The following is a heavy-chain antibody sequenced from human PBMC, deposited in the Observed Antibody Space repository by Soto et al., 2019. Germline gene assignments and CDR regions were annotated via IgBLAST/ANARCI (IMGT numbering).Heavy chain of an antibody. Sequence: SETLSLTCTVSGGSVSSGSYYWSWIRQPRGKGLEWIGYIYYSGSTNYNPSLKSRVTISVDTSKNQFSLKLSSVTAADTAVYYCASSNIAAAGFYYYGMDVWGRGTTVTVSS. CDR2: IYYSGST. J-gene: IGHJ6*02. CDR1: GGSVSSGSYY. V-gene: IGHV4-61*01. CDR3: ASSNIAAAGFYYYGMDV. D-gene: IGHD6-13*01.